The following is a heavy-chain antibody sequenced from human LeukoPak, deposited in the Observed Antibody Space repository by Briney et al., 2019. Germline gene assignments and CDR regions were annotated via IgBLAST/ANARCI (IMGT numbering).Heavy chain of an antibody. J-gene: IGHJ4*02. Sequence: GASVKVSCKASGYTFTNYGISWVRQAPGQGFEWMGWIRAYNGNTNYAQKLQGRLTMTTDTSTSTAYMELRSLRSDDTAVYYCARTYYYGSSAYYGSVDYWGQGTLVTVSS. CDR2: IRAYNGNT. V-gene: IGHV1-18*01. CDR3: ARTYYYGSSAYYGSVDY. D-gene: IGHD3-22*01. CDR1: GYTFTNYG.